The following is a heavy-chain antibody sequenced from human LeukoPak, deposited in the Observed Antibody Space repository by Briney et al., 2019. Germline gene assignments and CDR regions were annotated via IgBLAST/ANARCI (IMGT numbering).Heavy chain of an antibody. D-gene: IGHD6-13*01. Sequence: GGSLRLSCAASGFTFSDYTMQWVRQAPGKGLEWVALMPPDGSYQHYADSLKGRFTISRDNLKNTLCLQMNSLRLEDTAVYFCVRGLHGRSWYGAHWGQGTLLSVSS. J-gene: IGHJ4*02. CDR1: GFTFSDYT. CDR2: MPPDGSYQ. V-gene: IGHV3-30*17. CDR3: VRGLHGRSWYGAH.